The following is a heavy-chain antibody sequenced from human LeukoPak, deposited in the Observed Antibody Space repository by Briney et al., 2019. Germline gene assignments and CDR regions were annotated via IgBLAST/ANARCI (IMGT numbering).Heavy chain of an antibody. CDR2: IYYSGST. CDR1: GGSISSSSYY. J-gene: IGHJ3*02. Sequence: SETLSLTCTVSGGSISSSSYYWGWIRQPPGKGLEWIGSIYYSGSTYYNPSLKSRVTISVDTSKNQFSLKLSSVTAADTAVYYCATVHYDFWSGPPQAFDIWGQGTMVTVSS. CDR3: ATVHYDFWSGPPQAFDI. V-gene: IGHV4-39*01. D-gene: IGHD3-3*01.